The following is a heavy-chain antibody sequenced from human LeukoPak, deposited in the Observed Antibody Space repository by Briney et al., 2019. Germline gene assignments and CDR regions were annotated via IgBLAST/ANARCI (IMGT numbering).Heavy chain of an antibody. D-gene: IGHD1-14*01. CDR1: GFTFNNYA. CDR2: IYSGGTT. Sequence: GGSLRLSCAASGFTFNNYAMSWVRQAPGKGLEWVSVIYSGGTTHYADSVKGRFTISRDNSKNTLYLQMNSLRAEDTAVYYCARDNPARVPYYYYGMDVWGQGTTVTVSS. J-gene: IGHJ6*02. CDR3: ARDNPARVPYYYYGMDV. V-gene: IGHV3-53*01.